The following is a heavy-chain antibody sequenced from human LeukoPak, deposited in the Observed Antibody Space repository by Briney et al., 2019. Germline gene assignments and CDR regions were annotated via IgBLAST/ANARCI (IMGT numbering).Heavy chain of an antibody. D-gene: IGHD2-2*01. V-gene: IGHV3-30*18. CDR2: ISYDGSNK. Sequence: PGRSLRLSCAASGFTFSSYGMHWVRQAPGKGLEWVAVISYDGSNKYYADSVKGRFTIPRDNSKNTLDLQMNSLRAEDTAVYYCAKDRPAAAIGYYGMDVWGQGTTVTVSS. CDR3: AKDRPAAAIGYYGMDV. J-gene: IGHJ6*02. CDR1: GFTFSSYG.